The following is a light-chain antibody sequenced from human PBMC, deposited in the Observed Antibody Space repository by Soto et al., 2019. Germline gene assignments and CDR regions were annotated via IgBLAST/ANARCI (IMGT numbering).Light chain of an antibody. CDR3: SSYTSSSTVV. Sequence: QSALTQPASVSGSPGQSITISCTGTSSDVGGYNYVSWYQQHPGKPPKLMIYEVSNRPSGVSNRFSGSKSGTTASLTISGLQAEDEADYYCSSYTSSSTVVFGGGTKLTVL. CDR2: EVS. CDR1: SSDVGGYNY. J-gene: IGLJ2*01. V-gene: IGLV2-14*01.